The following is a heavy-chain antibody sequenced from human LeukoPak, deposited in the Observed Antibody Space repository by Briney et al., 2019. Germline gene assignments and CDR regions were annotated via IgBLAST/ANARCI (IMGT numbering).Heavy chain of an antibody. Sequence: GASVKVSCKASGYTFTGYYMNWVRQAPGQGLEWMGRINSNSGGTNYAQKFQGRVTMTRDTSISTAYMELSGLRSDDTAVYYCARVAYCGGDCSWGNWFDPWGQGTLVTVSS. D-gene: IGHD2-21*02. CDR1: GYTFTGYY. CDR3: ARVAYCGGDCSWGNWFDP. J-gene: IGHJ5*02. V-gene: IGHV1-2*06. CDR2: INSNSGGT.